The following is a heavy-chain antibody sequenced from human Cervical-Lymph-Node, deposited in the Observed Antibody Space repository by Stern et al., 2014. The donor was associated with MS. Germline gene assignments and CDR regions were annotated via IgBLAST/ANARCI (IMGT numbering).Heavy chain of an antibody. V-gene: IGHV3-30*03. Sequence: VHLVESGGGVVQPGRSLRLSCAASGFIFNYYGMYWVRQAPGKGLQWVAVISNDGSTRDYADSVKGRFTISRDNSKNTVFLQMNSLRVEDTGVYYCASRYDYGDYIYWGQGTLVTVSS. CDR3: ASRYDYGDYIY. CDR2: ISNDGSTR. CDR1: GFIFNYYG. D-gene: IGHD4-17*01. J-gene: IGHJ4*02.